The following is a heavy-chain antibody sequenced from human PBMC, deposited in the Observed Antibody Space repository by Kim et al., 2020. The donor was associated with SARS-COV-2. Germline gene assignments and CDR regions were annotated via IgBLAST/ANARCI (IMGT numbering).Heavy chain of an antibody. D-gene: IGHD3-22*01. CDR1: GGTFSSYA. J-gene: IGHJ4*02. Sequence: SVKVSCKASGGTFSSYAISWVRQAPGQGLEWMGGIIPIFGTANYTQKFQGRVTITADESTSTAYMELSSLRSEDTAVYYCLLIYYYDSSGYYSDYWGREPWSPSPQ. CDR2: IIPIFGTA. V-gene: IGHV1-69*13. CDR3: LLIYYYDSSGYYSDY.